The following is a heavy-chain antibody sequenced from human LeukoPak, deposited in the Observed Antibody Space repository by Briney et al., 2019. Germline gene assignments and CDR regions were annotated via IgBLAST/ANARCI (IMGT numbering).Heavy chain of an antibody. V-gene: IGHV4-4*07. CDR1: GGSISSYY. J-gene: IGHJ5*02. D-gene: IGHD3-10*01. CDR2: IYTSGST. CDR3: ARLMNYYGSGRYKTWFDP. Sequence: SETLSLTCTVSGGSISSYYWSWIRQPAGKGLEWIGRIYTSGSTNYNPSLKSRVTMSVDTSKNQFSLKLSSVTAADTAVYYCARLMNYYGSGRYKTWFDPWGQGTLVTVSS.